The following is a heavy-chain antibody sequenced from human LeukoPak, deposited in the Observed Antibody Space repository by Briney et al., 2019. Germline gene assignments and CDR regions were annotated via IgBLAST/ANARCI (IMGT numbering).Heavy chain of an antibody. CDR1: GFTFSSYG. D-gene: IGHD3-10*01. CDR3: ANTGWFGGRYYYYYMDV. J-gene: IGHJ6*03. V-gene: IGHV3-23*01. Sequence: GGTLRLSCAASGFTFSSYGMSWVRQAPGKGLEWVSAISRSGGSTYYADSVKGRFTISRDNSKNTLYLQMNSLRAEDTAVYYCANTGWFGGRYYYYYMDVWGKGTTVTISS. CDR2: ISRSGGST.